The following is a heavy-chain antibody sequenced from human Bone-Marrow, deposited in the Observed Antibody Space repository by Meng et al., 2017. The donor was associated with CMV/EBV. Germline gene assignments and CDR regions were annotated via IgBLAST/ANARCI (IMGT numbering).Heavy chain of an antibody. V-gene: IGHV3-7*01. D-gene: IGHD2-15*01. CDR2: IKQDGSEK. CDR3: ARLGDCSGGSCYYYYYYGMDV. CDR1: GFTFSSYW. J-gene: IGHJ6*02. Sequence: GESLKISCAASGFTFSSYWMSWVRQAPGKGLEWVANIKQDGSEKYYVDSVKGRFTISRDNAKNSLYLQMNSLRAEDTAVYYCARLGDCSGGSCYYYYYYGMDVWGQGTTVTVSS.